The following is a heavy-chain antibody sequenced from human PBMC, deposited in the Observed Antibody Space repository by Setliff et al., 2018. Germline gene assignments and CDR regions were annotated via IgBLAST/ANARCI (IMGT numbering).Heavy chain of an antibody. V-gene: IGHV4-34*01. J-gene: IGHJ4*02. CDR2: INHSGST. CDR1: GGSFSGYY. CDR3: ASHPRVTIFGVVAFDY. D-gene: IGHD3-3*01. Sequence: KPSETLSLTCAVYGGSFSGYYWSWIRQPPGKGLEWIGEINHSGSTNYNQSLKSRVTLSVDTSKNQFSLQLTSVTAADTAAYYCASHPRVTIFGVVAFDYWGQGILVTVSS.